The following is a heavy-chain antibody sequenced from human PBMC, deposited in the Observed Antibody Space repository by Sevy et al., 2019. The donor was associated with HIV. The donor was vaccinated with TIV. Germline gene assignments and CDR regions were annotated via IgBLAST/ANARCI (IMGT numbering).Heavy chain of an antibody. CDR2: IYPGDSDT. J-gene: IGHJ3*02. V-gene: IGHV5-51*01. CDR1: GYSFTSYW. D-gene: IGHD3-22*01. CDR3: ASKYYYDSSGYPDAFDI. Sequence: GESLKISCKGSGYSFTSYWIGWVRQMPGKGLEWMGIIYPGDSDTRHSPSFQGQVTISADKSISTAYLQWSSLKASDTAMYYCASKYYYDSSGYPDAFDIWGQGTMVTVSS.